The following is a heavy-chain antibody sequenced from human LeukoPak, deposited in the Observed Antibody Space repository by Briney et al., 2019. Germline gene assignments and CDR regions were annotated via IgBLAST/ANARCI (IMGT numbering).Heavy chain of an antibody. D-gene: IGHD3-10*01. J-gene: IGHJ3*02. Sequence: GGSLRLSCAASGFSFSIYWMSWVRKAPGKRLEWVANIKQDGSEKSYVDSVKGRFTISRDNAKNSLFLQMVSLRAEDTAVYYCARANVVRGPFNGFDIWGQGTLVTVSS. V-gene: IGHV3-7*04. CDR2: IKQDGSEK. CDR1: GFSFSIYW. CDR3: ARANVVRGPFNGFDI.